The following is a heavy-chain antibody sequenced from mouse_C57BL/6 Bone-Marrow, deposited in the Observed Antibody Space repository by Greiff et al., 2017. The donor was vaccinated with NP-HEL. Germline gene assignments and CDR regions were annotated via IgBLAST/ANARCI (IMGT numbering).Heavy chain of an antibody. CDR2: INPGSGGT. J-gene: IGHJ4*01. V-gene: IGHV1-54*01. D-gene: IGHD2-3*01. CDR1: GYAFTNYL. Sequence: VQLVESGAELVRPGTSVKVSCKASGYAFTNYLIEWVKQRPGQGLEWIGVINPGSGGTNYNEKFKGKATLTADKSSSTAYMQLSSLTSEDSAVYFCARSGDGYYLPSMDYWGQGTSVTVSS. CDR3: ARSGDGYYLPSMDY.